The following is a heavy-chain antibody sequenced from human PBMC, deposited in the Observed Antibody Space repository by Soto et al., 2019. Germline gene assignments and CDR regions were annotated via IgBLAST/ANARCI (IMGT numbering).Heavy chain of an antibody. D-gene: IGHD6-13*01. J-gene: IGHJ6*02. CDR3: ARDLGYSSSWYGLGMDV. V-gene: IGHV3-21*01. Sequence: GGSLRLSCAASGFTFSSYSMNWVRQAPGKGLEWVSSISSSSSYIYYADSVKGRFTISRDNAKNSLYLQMNSLRAEDTAVYYCARDLGYSSSWYGLGMDVWGQGTTVTVSS. CDR2: ISSSSSYI. CDR1: GFTFSSYS.